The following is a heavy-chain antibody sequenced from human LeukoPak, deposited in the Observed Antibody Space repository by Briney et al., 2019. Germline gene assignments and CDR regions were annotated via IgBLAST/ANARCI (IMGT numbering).Heavy chain of an antibody. CDR1: GGSISSSSYY. J-gene: IGHJ6*03. CDR2: IYYSGST. D-gene: IGHD3-10*01. V-gene: IGHV4-39*01. CDR3: ARLLWFGDPLSDYYYMDV. Sequence: SETLSLTCTVSGGSISSSSYYWGWIRQPPGKGLEWIGSIYYSGSTYYNPSLKSRVTISVDTSKNQFSLKLSSVTAADTAVYYCARLLWFGDPLSDYYYMDVWGKGTTVTVSS.